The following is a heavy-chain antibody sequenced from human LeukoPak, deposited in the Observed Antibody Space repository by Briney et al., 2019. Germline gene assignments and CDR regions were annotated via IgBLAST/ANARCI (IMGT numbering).Heavy chain of an antibody. Sequence: KGGESLKISYKASGYTFTDHWIGWVRQMPGKGLEWMGIIYPGDSDTRYSPSFQGQVTISADKSISTAYLQWRNLQAPDTAMYYCARGDNSGWYFFDYWGQGTLVTVSS. V-gene: IGHV5-51*01. J-gene: IGHJ4*02. CDR1: GYTFTDHW. CDR3: ARGDNSGWYFFDY. CDR2: IYPGDSDT. D-gene: IGHD6-19*01.